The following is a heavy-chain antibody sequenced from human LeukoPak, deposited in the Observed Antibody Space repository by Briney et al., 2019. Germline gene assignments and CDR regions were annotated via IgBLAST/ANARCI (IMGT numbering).Heavy chain of an antibody. CDR2: INPNSGGT. Sequence: ASVKVSCKASGYTFTGYYMHWVRQAPGQGLEWMGRINPNSGGTNFAQKFQGRVTMTRDTSISTAYMELSRLSSDDTAVYYCASDQSSSSVEDFDYWGQGTLVTVSS. CDR1: GYTFTGYY. J-gene: IGHJ4*02. D-gene: IGHD6-6*01. CDR3: ASDQSSSSVEDFDY. V-gene: IGHV1-2*06.